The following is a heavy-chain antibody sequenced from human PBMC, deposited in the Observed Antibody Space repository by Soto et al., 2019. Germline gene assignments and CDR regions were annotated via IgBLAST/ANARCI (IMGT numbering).Heavy chain of an antibody. CDR1: AGMPRPGCHY. D-gene: IGHD3-10*01. CDR2: IYYSGST. CDR3: ARVVTMVRGVIRYYYYYGMDV. J-gene: IGHJ6*02. Sequence: SEQLRLPRTVSAGMPRPGCHYLSWIRQDTRKGLEWIGSIYYSGSTYYNPSLKSRVTISVDTSKNQFSLKLSSVTAADTAVYYCARVVTMVRGVIRYYYYYGMDVWGQGTTVT. V-gene: IGHV4-31*02.